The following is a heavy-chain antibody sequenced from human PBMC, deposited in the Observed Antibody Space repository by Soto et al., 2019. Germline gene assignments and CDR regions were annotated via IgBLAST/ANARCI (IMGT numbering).Heavy chain of an antibody. D-gene: IGHD7-27*01. J-gene: IGHJ6*03. CDR2: ISYDGSNK. Sequence: QVQLVESGGGVVQPGRSLRLSCAASGFTFSSYGMHWVRQAPGKGLEWVAVISYDGSNKYYADSVKGRFTISRDNSENTLYLQMNSLRAEDTAVYYCAKDKTGDYYYMDVWGKGTTVTVSS. CDR3: AKDKTGDYYYMDV. CDR1: GFTFSSYG. V-gene: IGHV3-30*18.